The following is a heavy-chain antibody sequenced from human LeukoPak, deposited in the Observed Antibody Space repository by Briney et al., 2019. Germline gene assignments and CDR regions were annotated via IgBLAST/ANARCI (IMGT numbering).Heavy chain of an antibody. CDR1: GFTFSSYA. CDR2: ISGSDGST. CDR3: AKSPPSLMVYDYYYYYMDV. J-gene: IGHJ6*03. D-gene: IGHD2-8*01. Sequence: GGSLRLSCAASGFTFSSYAMSWVRQAPGKGLEWVSAISGSDGSTYYADSVKGRFTISRDNSKNTLYLQMNSLRAEDTAVYYCAKSPPSLMVYDYYYYYMDVWGKGTTVTVSS. V-gene: IGHV3-23*01.